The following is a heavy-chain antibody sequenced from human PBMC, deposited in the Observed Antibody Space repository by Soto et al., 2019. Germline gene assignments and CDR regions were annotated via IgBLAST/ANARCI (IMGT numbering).Heavy chain of an antibody. CDR3: AKVQGSGSGLYYLYYYGRDV. V-gene: IGHV3-23*01. D-gene: IGHD3-10*01. CDR2: ISGNCIST. J-gene: IGHJ6*01. CDR1: GFTFSSYA. Sequence: AGSLRLSCAASGFTFSSYALSWVRQAPGKGLQCFSTISGNCISTYYADSVRGRFTISRDNSRNTLYLQMNSLRAEDTAVYYCAKVQGSGSGLYYLYYYGRDVWGQR.